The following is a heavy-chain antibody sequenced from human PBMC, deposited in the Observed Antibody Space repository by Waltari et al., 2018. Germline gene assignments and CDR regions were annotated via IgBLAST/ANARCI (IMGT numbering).Heavy chain of an antibody. CDR2: IILTSGTV. Sequence: QVQLVQSGAEVKRPGSAVKVSCSASGSTFSTYALSGVRQAPGLGLEWMGGIILTSGTVEYAQKFQGRVTITADESTSTAFMELSSLRSEDTAKYYCVRDRDCNNDDCYALFDYWGQGTQITVSS. J-gene: IGHJ4*02. CDR1: GSTFSTYA. V-gene: IGHV1-69*01. CDR3: VRDRDCNNDDCYALFDY. D-gene: IGHD3-16*01.